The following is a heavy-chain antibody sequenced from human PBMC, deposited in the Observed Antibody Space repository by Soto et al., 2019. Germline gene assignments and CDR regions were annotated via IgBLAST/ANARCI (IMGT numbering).Heavy chain of an antibody. CDR3: ARDGLGTSPYPSYYYYGMDV. Sequence: QVQLQESGPGLVKPSEALSLTCTVSGGSVSSGSYYWSWIRQPPGKGLEWIGYIYYSGSTNYNPSLKSRVTISVDTSKNQFSLKLSSVTAADTAVYYCARDGLGTSPYPSYYYYGMDVWGQGTTVTVSS. D-gene: IGHD6-6*01. J-gene: IGHJ6*02. CDR2: IYYSGST. V-gene: IGHV4-61*01. CDR1: GGSVSSGSYY.